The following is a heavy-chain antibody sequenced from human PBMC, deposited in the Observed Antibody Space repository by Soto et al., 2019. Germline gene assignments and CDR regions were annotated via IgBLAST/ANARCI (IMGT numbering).Heavy chain of an antibody. CDR2: INSDGSST. D-gene: IGHD3-3*01. V-gene: IGHV3-74*01. Sequence: GGSLRLSCAASGFTFSSYWMHWVRQAPGKGLVWVSRINSDGSSTSYADSVKGRFTISRDNAKNTLYLQMNSLRAEDTAVYYCARGGIPENETYYDFWSGYSTSYFDYWGQGTLVTVSS. J-gene: IGHJ4*02. CDR1: GFTFSSYW. CDR3: ARGGIPENETYYDFWSGYSTSYFDY.